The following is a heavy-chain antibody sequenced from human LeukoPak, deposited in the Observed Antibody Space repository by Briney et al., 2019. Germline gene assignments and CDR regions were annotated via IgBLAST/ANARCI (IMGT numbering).Heavy chain of an antibody. CDR3: ARDLQRLRPDY. D-gene: IGHD3-16*01. J-gene: IGHJ4*02. V-gene: IGHV1-46*01. Sequence: GASVKVSCKASGYTFTSYYMHWVRQAPGQELEWMGIINPSGGSTSYAQKFQGRVTMTRDTSTSTVYMELSSLRSEDTAVYYCARDLQRLRPDYWGQGTLVTVSS. CDR1: GYTFTSYY. CDR2: INPSGGST.